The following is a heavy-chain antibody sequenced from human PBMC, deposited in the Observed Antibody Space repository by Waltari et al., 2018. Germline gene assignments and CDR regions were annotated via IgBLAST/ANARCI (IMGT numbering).Heavy chain of an antibody. D-gene: IGHD6-6*01. CDR3: ARAHITVRVLDV. CDR2: ISSSGGAT. CDR1: AFTFSDYH. Sequence: QVQLVESGGGLVKPGGSLTLSCVGSAFTFSDYHMNGIRQAPGKGLEWVSGISSSGGATYYVDSVKGRFIISRDSSKNSLYLQMNSLRVEDTAVYFCARAHITVRVLDVWGKGTTVTVSS. J-gene: IGHJ6*04. V-gene: IGHV3-11*01.